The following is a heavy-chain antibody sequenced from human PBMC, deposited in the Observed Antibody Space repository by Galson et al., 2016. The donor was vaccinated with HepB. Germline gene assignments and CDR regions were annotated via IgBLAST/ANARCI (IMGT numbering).Heavy chain of an antibody. CDR1: GFAFSDYY. CDR3: ARDSTGWNFDY. D-gene: IGHD2-8*02. Sequence: SLRLSCAASGFAFSDYYMNWIRQAPGKGLEWVSYISSGGSTQMYAESVQGRFTISRDNTKNSVHLQMDSLRAEDTALYFCARDSTGWNFDYWGQGALVTVSS. J-gene: IGHJ4*02. CDR2: ISSGGSTQ. V-gene: IGHV3-11*01.